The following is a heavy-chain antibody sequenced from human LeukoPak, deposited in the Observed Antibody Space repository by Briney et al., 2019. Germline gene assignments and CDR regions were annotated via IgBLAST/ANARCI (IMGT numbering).Heavy chain of an antibody. V-gene: IGHV3-23*01. CDR1: GFTFSSYA. D-gene: IGHD3-3*01. CDR3: ARGPDFWSGGGYLDV. CDR2: ISGSGGST. J-gene: IGHJ6*02. Sequence: GASLRLSCAASGFTFSSYAMSWVRQAPGKGLEWVSAISGSGGSTYYADSVKGRFTISRDNSKNTLYLQMNSLRAEDTAVYYCARGPDFWSGGGYLDVWGQGTTVTVSS.